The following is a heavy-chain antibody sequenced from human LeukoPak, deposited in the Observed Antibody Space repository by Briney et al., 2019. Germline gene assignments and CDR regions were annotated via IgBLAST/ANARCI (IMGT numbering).Heavy chain of an antibody. Sequence: GRSLRLSCAASGFTFDDYAMHWLRPAPGKGLEGVSGISWNSGSIGYADSVKGRFTISRDNAKNSLYLQMNSLRAEDTALYYCAKVGGSSVLYYFDYWGQGTLVTVSS. D-gene: IGHD6-6*01. CDR3: AKVGGSSVLYYFDY. CDR1: GFTFDDYA. J-gene: IGHJ4*02. CDR2: ISWNSGSI. V-gene: IGHV3-9*01.